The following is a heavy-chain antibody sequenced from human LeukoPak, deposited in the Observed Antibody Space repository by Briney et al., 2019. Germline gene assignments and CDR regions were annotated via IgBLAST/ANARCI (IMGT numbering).Heavy chain of an antibody. Sequence: PGGSLRLSCAASGFTFSSYSMNWVRQAPGKGLEWVSSISNRGICIYYADSMKGRFTISRDNAKNSLYLQMNSLRAEDTAVYYCARDQAYCGGDCYPGAGGSDPWGQGTLVTVSS. J-gene: IGHJ5*02. CDR3: ARDQAYCGGDCYPGAGGSDP. D-gene: IGHD2-21*02. V-gene: IGHV3-21*01. CDR2: ISNRGICI. CDR1: GFTFSSYS.